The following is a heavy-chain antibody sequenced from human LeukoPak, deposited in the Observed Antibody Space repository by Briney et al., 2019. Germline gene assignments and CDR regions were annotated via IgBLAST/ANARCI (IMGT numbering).Heavy chain of an antibody. D-gene: IGHD5-24*01. CDR3: ARGDGYNRGFDP. Sequence: SETLSLTCTVSGGSISSGSYYWSWIRQPPGKGLEWIGYIYYSGSINYNPSLKSRVTISADTSKKQFSLKLSSVTAADTAVYYCARGDGYNRGFDPWGQGSLVTVSS. CDR1: GGSISSGSYY. CDR2: IYYSGSI. J-gene: IGHJ5*02. V-gene: IGHV4-61*01.